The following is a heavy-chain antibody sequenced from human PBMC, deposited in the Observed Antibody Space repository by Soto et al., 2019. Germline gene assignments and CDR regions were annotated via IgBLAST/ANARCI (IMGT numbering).Heavy chain of an antibody. CDR1: GGSFSGYY. J-gene: IGHJ4*02. D-gene: IGHD3-3*01. V-gene: IGHV4-34*01. CDR2: INHSGST. CDR3: ARGRIVDFWSGYYRHTYYFDY. Sequence: SETLSLTCAVYGGSFSGYYWSWIRQPPGKGLEWIGEINHSGSTNYNPSLKSRVTISVDTSKNQFSLKLSSVTAADTAVYYCARGRIVDFWSGYYRHTYYFDYWGQGTLVTVSS.